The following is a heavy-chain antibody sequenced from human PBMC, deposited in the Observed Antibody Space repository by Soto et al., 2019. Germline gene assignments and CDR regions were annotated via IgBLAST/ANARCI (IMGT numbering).Heavy chain of an antibody. V-gene: IGHV3-53*01. J-gene: IGHJ1*01. CDR2: IYSGGST. CDR3: ARDRVESGYPEYFQH. Sequence: EVQLVESGGGLIQPGGSLRLSCAASGFTVSSNYMSWVRQDPGKGLEWVSVIYSGGSTYYADSVKVRFTISRDNSKNTLYLQMNSLRAEDTAVYYCARDRVESGYPEYFQHWGQGTLVTVSS. D-gene: IGHD3-22*01. CDR1: GFTVSSNY.